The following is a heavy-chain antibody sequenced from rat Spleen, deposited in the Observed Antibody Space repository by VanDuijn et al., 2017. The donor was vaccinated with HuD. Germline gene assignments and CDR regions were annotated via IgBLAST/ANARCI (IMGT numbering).Heavy chain of an antibody. V-gene: IGHV5-7*01. D-gene: IGHD1-6*01. J-gene: IGHJ4*01. CDR1: GFSFSDYS. CDR3: TRAMYTTDYYYAKGYYVMDA. CDR2: IIYDGSDT. Sequence: EVQLVESGGGLVQPGRSLKLSCVASGFSFSDYSMAWVRQSPKKGLEWVATIIYDGSDTYYRDSVKGRFTISRDNAKTTLHLQMDSLRSEDTATYYCTRAMYTTDYYYAKGYYVMDAWGQGASVTVSS.